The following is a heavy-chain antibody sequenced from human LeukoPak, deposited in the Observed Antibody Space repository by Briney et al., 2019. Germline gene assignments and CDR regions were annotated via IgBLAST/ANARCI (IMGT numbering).Heavy chain of an antibody. V-gene: IGHV3-48*01. CDR1: GFIFSSYS. D-gene: IGHD3-10*01. J-gene: IGHJ4*02. CDR2: ISSSSSTI. CDR3: ARSPYGSGSYPFDY. Sequence: GGSLKLSCAASGFIFSSYSMNWVRQAPGKGLEWVSYISSSSSTIYYADSVKGRFTISRDNAKNSLYLQMNSLRAEDTAVYYCARSPYGSGSYPFDYWGQGTLVTVSS.